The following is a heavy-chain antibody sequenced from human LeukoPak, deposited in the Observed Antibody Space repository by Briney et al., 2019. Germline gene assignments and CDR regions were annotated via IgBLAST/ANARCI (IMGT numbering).Heavy chain of an antibody. Sequence: GGSLRLSCSASGFTFSNYAMSRVRQAPGKGLEWVSSMSGSGGSTYYADSVKGRFTISRDNSKNTLYLQMNNLRAEDTALYYCAKNQGQWLVPVDYWGQGTLVTVSS. D-gene: IGHD6-19*01. CDR1: GFTFSNYA. J-gene: IGHJ4*02. V-gene: IGHV3-23*01. CDR3: AKNQGQWLVPVDY. CDR2: MSGSGGST.